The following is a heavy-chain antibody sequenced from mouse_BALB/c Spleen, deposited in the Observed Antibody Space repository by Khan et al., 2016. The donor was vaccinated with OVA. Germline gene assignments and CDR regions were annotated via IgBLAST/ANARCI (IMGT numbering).Heavy chain of an antibody. D-gene: IGHD1-1*02. Sequence: EVELVESGGDLVKPGGSLKLSCAASGFTFSTYGMSWVRQAPDKRLEWVATVSPGGSYNYYPDSVKGRFPISRDNANNTLYLQSSSLRSEDTAMFYCTRLAYYYDSEGFAYWGQGTLVTVSA. CDR3: TRLAYYYDSEGFAY. CDR1: GFTFSTYG. V-gene: IGHV5-6*01. CDR2: VSPGGSYN. J-gene: IGHJ3*01.